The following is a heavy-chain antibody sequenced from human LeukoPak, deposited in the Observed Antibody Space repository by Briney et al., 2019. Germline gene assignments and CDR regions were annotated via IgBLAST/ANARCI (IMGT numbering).Heavy chain of an antibody. CDR1: GYTFTGYY. Sequence: SCKASGYTFTGYYIHWVRQAPGKGLVWVSRINSDGSSTSYADSVKGRFTISRDNAKNTLYLQMNSLRAEDTAVYYCARDRRSYGSGSQPLDYWGQGTLVTVSS. V-gene: IGHV3-74*01. D-gene: IGHD3-10*01. CDR2: INSDGSST. J-gene: IGHJ4*02. CDR3: ARDRRSYGSGSQPLDY.